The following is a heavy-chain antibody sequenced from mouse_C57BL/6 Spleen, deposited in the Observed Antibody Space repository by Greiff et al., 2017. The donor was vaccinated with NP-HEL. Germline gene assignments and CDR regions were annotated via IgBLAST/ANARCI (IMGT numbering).Heavy chain of an antibody. D-gene: IGHD3-2*02. CDR1: GYTFTSYG. Sequence: VQLQQSGAELARPGASVKLSCKASGYTFTSYGISWVKQRTGQGLEWIGEIYPRSGNTYYNEKFKGKATLTADKSSSTAYMELRSLTSEDSAVYFCARGGDSSDYGAMDYWGQGTSVTVSS. CDR2: IYPRSGNT. CDR3: ARGGDSSDYGAMDY. J-gene: IGHJ4*01. V-gene: IGHV1-81*01.